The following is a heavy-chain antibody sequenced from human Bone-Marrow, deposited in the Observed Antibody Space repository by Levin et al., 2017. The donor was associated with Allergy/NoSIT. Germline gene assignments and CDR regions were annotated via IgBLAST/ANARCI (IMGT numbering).Heavy chain of an antibody. D-gene: IGHD2-15*01. Sequence: SCAASGFTLSSYWMHWVRQVPGKGLVWISRIKNDGGSTSYADSVKGRFTISRDNAKNMLYLQMNSLRAEDTAVYSCARRKDCSCDNCRTGLPALDVWGQGTTVTVSS. CDR1: GFTLSSYW. CDR2: IKNDGGST. V-gene: IGHV3-74*01. J-gene: IGHJ6*02. CDR3: ARRKDCSCDNCRTGLPALDV.